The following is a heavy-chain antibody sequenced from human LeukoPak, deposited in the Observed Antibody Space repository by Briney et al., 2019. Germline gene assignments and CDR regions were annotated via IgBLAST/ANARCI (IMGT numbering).Heavy chain of an antibody. V-gene: IGHV3-48*01. D-gene: IGHD5-12*01. J-gene: IGHJ4*02. CDR2: ISSSSTTI. CDR1: GFTFSSYS. CDR3: TRVTNSGYDSGNFDY. Sequence: GGSLRLSCAASGFTFSSYSMTWVRQAPGKGLEWVSYISSSSTTIYYADSVKGRFTISRDNAKNSLYLQMNSLRAEDTAVYYCTRVTNSGYDSGNFDYWGQGTLVTVSS.